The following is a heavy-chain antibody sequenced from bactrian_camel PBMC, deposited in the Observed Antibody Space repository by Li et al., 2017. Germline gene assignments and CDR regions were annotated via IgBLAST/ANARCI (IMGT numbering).Heavy chain of an antibody. Sequence: HVQLVESGGGSVQAGGSLRLSCAASGNAVSRHCMGWFRQAPGKEREGVASITRIHGGTASADSVKGRFTVSKDMTKNTIHLQMNDLKPDDTGMYYCAATSDCLALMTNPGYLEALGIGYWGQGTQVTVS. V-gene: IGHV3S68*01. CDR2: ITRIHGGT. CDR1: GNAVSRHC. D-gene: IGHD1*01. CDR3: AATSDCLALMTNPGYLEALGIGY. J-gene: IGHJ6*01.